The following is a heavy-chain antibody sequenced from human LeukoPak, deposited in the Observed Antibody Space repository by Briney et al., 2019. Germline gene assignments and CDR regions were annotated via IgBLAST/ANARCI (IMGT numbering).Heavy chain of an antibody. CDR3: ADEGDYYDSSGYGDAFDI. D-gene: IGHD3-22*01. CDR1: GFTFSSYG. J-gene: IGHJ3*02. Sequence: GGSLRLSCAASGFTFSSYGMHWVRHAPGKGLEWVAFIRYDGSNKYYADSVKGRFTISRDNSKNTLYLQMNSLRAEDTAVYYCADEGDYYDSSGYGDAFDIWGQGTMVTVSS. V-gene: IGHV3-30*02. CDR2: IRYDGSNK.